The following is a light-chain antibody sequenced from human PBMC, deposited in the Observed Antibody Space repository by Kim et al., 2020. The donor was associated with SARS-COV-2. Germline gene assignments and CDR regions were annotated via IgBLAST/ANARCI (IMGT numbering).Light chain of an antibody. J-gene: IGKJ4*01. V-gene: IGKV1-27*01. CDR2: SAS. CDR1: PGIRNY. CDR3: QQYNSGRLT. Sequence: SASVGDRVTITCRASPGIRNYLAWYQQKPGTAPKLLIYSASVLQSGVPSRFSGSTSGTDFTLTISGLQPEDVATYYCQQYNSGRLTFGGGTKVEI.